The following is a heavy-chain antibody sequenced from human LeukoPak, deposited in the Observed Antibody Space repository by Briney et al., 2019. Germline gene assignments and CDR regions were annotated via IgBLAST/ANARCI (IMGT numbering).Heavy chain of an antibody. Sequence: PGGSLRLSCAASGFTFSIYSMNWVRQAPGNGLEWVSGISPSGDITYYVDSVKGRFTISRDNSKNTVYLEVSSLTAEDTAVYYCAKDDAWLRFGEWSQGTLVTVSS. V-gene: IGHV3-23*01. CDR2: ISPSGDIT. CDR1: GFTFSIYS. CDR3: AKDDAWLRFGE. D-gene: IGHD3-16*01. J-gene: IGHJ4*02.